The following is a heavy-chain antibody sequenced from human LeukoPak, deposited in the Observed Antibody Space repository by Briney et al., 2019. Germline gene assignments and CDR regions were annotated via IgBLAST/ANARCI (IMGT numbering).Heavy chain of an antibody. CDR1: GFTFSAYW. D-gene: IGHD5-18*01. V-gene: IGHV3-74*01. J-gene: IGHJ4*02. CDR3: ARTGYNYGTPLNY. CDR2: ISTDGSST. Sequence: GGSLRLSCAASGFTFSAYWMHWVRQAPGKGLVWVSRISTDGSSTAYADSVKGRFTISRDNAKNTLYLQMNSLRAEDTAVYYCARTGYNYGTPLNYWGQGTLVTVSS.